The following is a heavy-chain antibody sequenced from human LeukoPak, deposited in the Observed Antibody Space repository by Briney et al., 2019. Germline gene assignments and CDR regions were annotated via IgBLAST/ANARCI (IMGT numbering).Heavy chain of an antibody. Sequence: SVKVSCKASGGTFSSYAISWVRQAPGQGLEWMGRIIPILGIANYAQKFQGRVTITADKSTSTAYMELSSLRSEDTAVCYCAREHYYDSSGFNAFDIWGQGTMVTVSS. D-gene: IGHD3-22*01. CDR2: IIPILGIA. CDR1: GGTFSSYA. J-gene: IGHJ3*02. V-gene: IGHV1-69*04. CDR3: AREHYYDSSGFNAFDI.